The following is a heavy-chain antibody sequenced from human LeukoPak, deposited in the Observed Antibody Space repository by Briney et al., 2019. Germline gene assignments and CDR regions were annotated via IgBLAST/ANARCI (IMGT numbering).Heavy chain of an antibody. CDR3: ARDGYYYDSSGFDY. V-gene: IGHV1-2*02. D-gene: IGHD3-22*01. CDR2: INPNSGGT. J-gene: IGHJ4*02. Sequence: GVSVKVSCKASGYTFTGYYMHWVRQAPGQGLEWMGWINPNSGGTNYAQKFQGRVTMTRDTSISTAYMELSRLRSDDTAVYYCARDGYYYDSSGFDYWGQGTLVTVSS. CDR1: GYTFTGYY.